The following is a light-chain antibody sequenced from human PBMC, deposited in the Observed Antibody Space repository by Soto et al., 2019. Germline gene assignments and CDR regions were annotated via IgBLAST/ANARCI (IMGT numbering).Light chain of an antibody. V-gene: IGKV3-15*01. CDR1: QSVSSN. CDR3: QQYNNWPRVT. J-gene: IGKJ3*01. Sequence: EIVMTQSPATLSVSPGERATLSCRASQSVSSNLAWYQQNPGQAPRLLIYGASTRATSIPARFSGSGSGTEFTLAISSLQSEDFAVYYCQQYNNWPRVTFGPGTKVDIK. CDR2: GAS.